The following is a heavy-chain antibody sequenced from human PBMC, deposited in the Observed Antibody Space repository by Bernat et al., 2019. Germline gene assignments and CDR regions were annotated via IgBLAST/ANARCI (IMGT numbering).Heavy chain of an antibody. V-gene: IGHV3-21*01. D-gene: IGHD3-3*01. CDR3: ALSLYDFWSGYYDY. CDR1: GFSFGIYG. J-gene: IGHJ4*02. Sequence: VQLVESGGGVVQPGRSLRLSCAASGFSFGIYGMHWVRQAPGKGLEWVSSISSSSSYIYYADSVKGRFTISRDNAKNSLYLQMNSLRAEDTAVYYCALSLYDFWSGYYDYWGQGTLVTVSS. CDR2: ISSSSSYI.